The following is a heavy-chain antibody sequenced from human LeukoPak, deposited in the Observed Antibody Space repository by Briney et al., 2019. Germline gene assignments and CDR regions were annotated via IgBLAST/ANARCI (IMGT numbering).Heavy chain of an antibody. D-gene: IGHD2-2*01. CDR2: IYYSGST. CDR3: ARVGVSHLLPKPNDAFDI. CDR1: GGSISSYY. V-gene: IGHV4-59*01. J-gene: IGHJ3*02. Sequence: PSETLSLTCTVSGGSISSYYWSWIRQPPGKGLEWIRYIYYSGSTNYNPSLKSRVTISVDTSKNQFSLKLSSVTAADTAVYHCARVGVSHLLPKPNDAFDIWGQGTMVTVSS.